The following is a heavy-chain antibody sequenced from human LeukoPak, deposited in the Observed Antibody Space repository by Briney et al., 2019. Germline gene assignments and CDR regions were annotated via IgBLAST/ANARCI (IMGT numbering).Heavy chain of an antibody. CDR3: ARDYVYVWGSYGFDY. D-gene: IGHD3-16*01. CDR1: GFTFSSYW. Sequence: PGGSLRLSCAASGFTFSSYWMHWVRQAPGKGLVWVSRINSDGSSTSYADSVKGRFTISRDNAKNTLYLQMNSLRAEDTAVYYCARDYVYVWGSYGFDYWGQGTLVTVSS. CDR2: INSDGSST. V-gene: IGHV3-74*01. J-gene: IGHJ4*02.